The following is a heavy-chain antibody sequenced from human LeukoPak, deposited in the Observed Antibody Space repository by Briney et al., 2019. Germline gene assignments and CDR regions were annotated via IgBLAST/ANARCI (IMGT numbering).Heavy chain of an antibody. V-gene: IGHV1-69*05. D-gene: IGHD4-17*01. Sequence: SVKVSCKASGGTFSSYAISWVQQAPGQGLEWMGGIIPIFGTANYAQKFQGRVTMTRDTSTSTVYMELSSLRSEDTAVYYCARDYWDYGAPTQFDYWGQGTLVTVSS. J-gene: IGHJ4*02. CDR1: GGTFSSYA. CDR3: ARDYWDYGAPTQFDY. CDR2: IIPIFGTA.